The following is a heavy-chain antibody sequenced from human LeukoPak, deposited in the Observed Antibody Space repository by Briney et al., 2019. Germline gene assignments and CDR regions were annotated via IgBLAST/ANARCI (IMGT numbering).Heavy chain of an antibody. V-gene: IGHV3-23*01. CDR3: AKGPDDYYDSSGPDY. Sequence: GGSLRLSCAASGFTVSSNYMSWVRQAPGKGLEWVSAISGSGVSTYYADSVKGRFTISRDNSKNTLYLQMNSLRAEDTAVYYCAKGPDDYYDSSGPDYWGQGTLVTVSS. CDR1: GFTVSSNY. D-gene: IGHD3-22*01. CDR2: ISGSGVST. J-gene: IGHJ4*02.